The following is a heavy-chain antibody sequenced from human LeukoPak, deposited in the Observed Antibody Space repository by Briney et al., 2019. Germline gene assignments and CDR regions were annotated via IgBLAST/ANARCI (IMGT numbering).Heavy chain of an antibody. D-gene: IGHD3-16*02. J-gene: IGHJ5*02. V-gene: IGHV1-2*02. CDR2: INPNSGGT. Sequence: GASVKVSCKASGYTFTGYYMHWVRQAPGQGLEWMGWINPNSGGTNYAQKFQGRVTMTRDTSISTAYMELSRLRSDDTAVYYCARDQVYDYVWGSYRSNWFDPWGQGTLVTVSS. CDR1: GYTFTGYY. CDR3: ARDQVYDYVWGSYRSNWFDP.